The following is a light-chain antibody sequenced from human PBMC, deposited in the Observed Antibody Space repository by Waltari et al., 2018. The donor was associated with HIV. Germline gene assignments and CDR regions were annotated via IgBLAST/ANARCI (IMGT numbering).Light chain of an antibody. CDR3: QSTDHDGTWV. Sequence: SYELTQTPSVSVSPGQTARISCSRGALPKNYSSWYGQKPGQDPVLIIYKDIERPSGIPERISGSRSGTGVTLTISDVQAEDEGDYYCQSTDHDGTWVFGGGTKLTVL. V-gene: IGLV3-25*03. J-gene: IGLJ3*02. CDR1: ALPKNY. CDR2: KDI.